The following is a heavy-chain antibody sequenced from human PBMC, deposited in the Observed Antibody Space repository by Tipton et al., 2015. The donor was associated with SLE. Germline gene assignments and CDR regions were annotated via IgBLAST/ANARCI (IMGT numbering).Heavy chain of an antibody. CDR1: GGSISSSSYY. CDR2: IYYSGST. V-gene: IGHV4-39*01. D-gene: IGHD3-3*01. CDR3: ARPHPPSYYDFWSGYHNWFDP. J-gene: IGHJ5*02. Sequence: LSLTCTVSGGSISSSSYYWGWIRQPPGKGLEWIGSIYYSGSTYYNPSLKSRVTISVDTSKNQFSLKLSSVTAADTAVYYCARPHPPSYYDFWSGYHNWFDPWGQGTLVTVSS.